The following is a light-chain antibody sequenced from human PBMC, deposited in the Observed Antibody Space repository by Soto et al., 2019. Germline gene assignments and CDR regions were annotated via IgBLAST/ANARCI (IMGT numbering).Light chain of an antibody. V-gene: IGLV7-43*01. J-gene: IGLJ3*02. CDR1: TGAVTSDYY. CDR3: VLLCSGEWV. CDR2: RTN. Sequence: QTVVNQEPSLTVSPGGTVTLTCALTTGAVTSDYYPNWFQRKPGQPLRTLIYRTNNKHSWTPARFSGSLLGGKAALTLSGVQPEDEADYYCVLLCSGEWVFGGGTKLTVL.